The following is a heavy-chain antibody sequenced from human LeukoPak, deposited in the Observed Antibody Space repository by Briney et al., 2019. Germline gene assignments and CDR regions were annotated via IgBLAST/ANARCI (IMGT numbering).Heavy chain of an antibody. CDR3: AKDQARGYPHYYFDY. CDR1: GFTFSSYG. V-gene: IGHV3-33*06. Sequence: GRSLRLSCAASGFTFSSYGMHWVRQAPGKGLEWVAVIWYDGSNKYYADSVKGRFTISRDNSKNTLYPQMNSLRAEDTAVYYCAKDQARGYPHYYFDYWGQGTLVTVSS. J-gene: IGHJ4*02. D-gene: IGHD3-22*01. CDR2: IWYDGSNK.